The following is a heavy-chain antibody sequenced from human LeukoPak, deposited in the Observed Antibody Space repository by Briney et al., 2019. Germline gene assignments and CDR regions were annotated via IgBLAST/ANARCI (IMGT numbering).Heavy chain of an antibody. V-gene: IGHV4-39*07. J-gene: IGHJ4*02. CDR3: ARVLLRYSFDY. CDR2: IYYTEST. CDR1: GASISSPGYY. Sequence: PSETLSLTCTVSGASISSPGYYWGWIRQPPGKGLEWIGNIYYTESTYYNPSLKSRVTISVDTSKNQLSLKLTSVTAADTAVYYCARVLLRYSFDYWGQGTLVTVSS.